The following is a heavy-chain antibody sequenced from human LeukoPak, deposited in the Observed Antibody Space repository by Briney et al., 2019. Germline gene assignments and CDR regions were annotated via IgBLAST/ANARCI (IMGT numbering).Heavy chain of an antibody. CDR3: ARDLGGNSFGH. J-gene: IGHJ4*02. CDR2: IKPGSGGT. Sequence: ASVKVSCKASGYTFSDHYMHWVRQAPGQGLEWMGWIKPGSGGTNYAQKFKGRVTMTRDMSISTAYMELSSLRSDDTAVYYCARDLGGNSFGHWGQGTLVTVSS. D-gene: IGHD4-23*01. V-gene: IGHV1-2*02. CDR1: GYTFSDHY.